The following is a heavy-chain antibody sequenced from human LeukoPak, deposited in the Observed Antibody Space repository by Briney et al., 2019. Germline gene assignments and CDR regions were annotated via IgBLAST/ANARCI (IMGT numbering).Heavy chain of an antibody. V-gene: IGHV4-59*01. J-gene: IGHJ4*02. D-gene: IGHD3-10*01. Sequence: SETLSLTCTVYGGSISSYYWSWIRQPPGKGLEWIGYIYYSGSTNYNPSLKSRVTISVDTSKNQFSLKLSSVTAADTAVYYCARSLPDLWFGGLFQFDYWGQGTLVTVSS. CDR2: IYYSGST. CDR3: ARSLPDLWFGGLFQFDY. CDR1: GGSISSYY.